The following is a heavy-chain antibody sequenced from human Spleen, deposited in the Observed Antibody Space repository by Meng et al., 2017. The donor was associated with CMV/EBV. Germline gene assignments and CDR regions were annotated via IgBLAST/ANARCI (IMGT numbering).Heavy chain of an antibody. D-gene: IGHD6-13*01. CDR3: ARSQDAAGHVDS. V-gene: IGHV5-51*01. CDR2: IYPGDSDT. Sequence: GGSLRLSCKGSGYSFSTYWVAWVRQMPGKGLEWMGIIYPGDSDTRYSPSFQGQVTISADKSISTAFLQWSGLKASDTAMYFCARSQDAAGHVDSWGQGTLVTVSS. J-gene: IGHJ4*02. CDR1: GYSFSTYW.